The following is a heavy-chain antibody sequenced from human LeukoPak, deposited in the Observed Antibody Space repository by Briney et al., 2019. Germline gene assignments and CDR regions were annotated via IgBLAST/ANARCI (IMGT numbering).Heavy chain of an antibody. CDR3: ASLLVAGVASVDY. Sequence: PGGSLRLSCAASGFSFSDSPIHWVRQASGKGLEWVGRIRSKDQNSATAYAESVKGRFTISRDDSKNMAYLQMNSLRIEDTAVYYCASLLVAGVASVDYWGQGTLVTVSS. V-gene: IGHV3-73*01. CDR2: IRSKDQNSAT. CDR1: GFSFSDSP. D-gene: IGHD6-19*01. J-gene: IGHJ4*02.